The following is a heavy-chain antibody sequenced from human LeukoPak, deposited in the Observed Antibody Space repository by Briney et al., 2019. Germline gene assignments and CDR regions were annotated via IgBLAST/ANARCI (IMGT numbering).Heavy chain of an antibody. CDR1: GGSISSYY. CDR2: IYYSGST. D-gene: IGHD5-12*01. V-gene: IGHV4-59*01. J-gene: IGHJ4*02. Sequence: SETLSLTCTVSGGSISSYYWSWIRQPPGKGLEWIGYIYYSGSTNYNPSLKNRVTISVDTSKNQFSLKLSSVTAADTAVYYCARDHGGYTIWGQGTLVTVSS. CDR3: ARDHGGYTI.